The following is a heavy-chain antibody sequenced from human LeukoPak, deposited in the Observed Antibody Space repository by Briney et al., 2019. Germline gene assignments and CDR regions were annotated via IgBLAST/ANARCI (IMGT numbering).Heavy chain of an antibody. V-gene: IGHV3-30*03. D-gene: IGHD4-11*01. Sequence: GGSLRLSCAASGFTFSTYGMHWVRQAPGKGLEWLAVSSYDGSNRFHADSVKGRFTISRDNSKNTLYLQMNSLRPEDTADYYCARGSAYSDYYYYGIDVWGQGTTVTVS. J-gene: IGHJ6*02. CDR1: GFTFSTYG. CDR2: SSYDGSNR. CDR3: ARGSAYSDYYYYGIDV.